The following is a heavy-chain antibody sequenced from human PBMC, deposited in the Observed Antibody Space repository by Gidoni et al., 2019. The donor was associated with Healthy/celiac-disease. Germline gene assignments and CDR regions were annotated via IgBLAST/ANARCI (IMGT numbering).Heavy chain of an antibody. CDR2: NNPNRGGK. J-gene: IGHJ6*02. D-gene: IGHD2-15*01. CDR3: ARDTECSGGSCQAYYYYGMDV. Sequence: QVQLVQSGAEVKKPGASVKVSCKTSGYTFTGYYMHWVRQAPGQGLEWMGWNNPNRGGKNYAQKFKGRVTMTRDTSISTAYMELSRLRSDDTAVYYCARDTECSGGSCQAYYYYGMDVWGQGTTVTVSS. V-gene: IGHV1-2*02. CDR1: GYTFTGYY.